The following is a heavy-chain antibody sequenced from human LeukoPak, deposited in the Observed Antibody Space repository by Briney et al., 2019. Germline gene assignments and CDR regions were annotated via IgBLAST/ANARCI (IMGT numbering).Heavy chain of an antibody. CDR2: IYYSGST. V-gene: IGHV4-39*07. CDR3: ARAGNYYDSSGYYYGRAYYFDY. CDR1: GGSISSSSYY. Sequence: SETLSLTCTVSGGSISSSSYYWGWIRQPPGKGLEWIGSIYYSGSTNYNPSLKSRFTISVDTSKNQFSLKLSSVTAADTAVYYCARAGNYYDSSGYYYGRAYYFDYWGQGTLVTVSS. J-gene: IGHJ4*02. D-gene: IGHD3-22*01.